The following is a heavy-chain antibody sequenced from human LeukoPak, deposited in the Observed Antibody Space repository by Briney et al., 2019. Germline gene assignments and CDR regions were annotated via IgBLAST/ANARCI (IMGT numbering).Heavy chain of an antibody. D-gene: IGHD3-9*01. V-gene: IGHV3-74*01. J-gene: IGHJ4*02. CDR3: ARGSGGNYDILTGYDDY. CDR2: INSDGSST. CDR1: GFTFSSYS. Sequence: GGSLRLCCAASGFTFSSYSMNWVRQATGKGLVWVSRINSDGSSTSYADSVKGRFTISRDNAKNTLYLQMNSLRAEDTAVYYCARGSGGNYDILTGYDDYWGQGTLVTVSS.